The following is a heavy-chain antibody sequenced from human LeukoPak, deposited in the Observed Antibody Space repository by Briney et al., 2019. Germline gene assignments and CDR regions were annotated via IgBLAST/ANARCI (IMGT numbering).Heavy chain of an antibody. Sequence: GGSLRLSCAASGFTVSSNYMSWVRQAPGKGLEWVSLIYTGGSTYYADSVKGRFIISRDNSKNTVYLQMNSLRVEDTSVYYCYYASGSYPWGQGTLVTVSS. V-gene: IGHV3-66*01. CDR3: YYASGSYP. J-gene: IGHJ5*02. D-gene: IGHD3-10*01. CDR1: GFTVSSNY. CDR2: IYTGGST.